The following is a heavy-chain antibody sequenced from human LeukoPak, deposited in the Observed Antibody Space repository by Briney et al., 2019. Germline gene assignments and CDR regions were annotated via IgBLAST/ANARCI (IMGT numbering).Heavy chain of an antibody. D-gene: IGHD3-10*01. V-gene: IGHV3-74*01. Sequence: PGGSLRLSCEVSGFTFSSYWMHWVRHIPGKGLMWVSRIESNGLTLYAESVRDRFTISRENGRNTIYLQMNNLRVDDTAIYYCARAATYFYGSVTYDWFESWGQGTLVTVSS. CDR1: GFTFSSYW. CDR3: ARAATYFYGSVTYDWFES. CDR2: IESNGLT. J-gene: IGHJ5*01.